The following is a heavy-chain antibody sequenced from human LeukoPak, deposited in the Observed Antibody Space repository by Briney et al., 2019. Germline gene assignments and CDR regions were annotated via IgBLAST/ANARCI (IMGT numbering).Heavy chain of an antibody. V-gene: IGHV4-59*02. CDR1: GASVTNHY. CDR2: AYYSGST. D-gene: IGHD4-17*01. J-gene: IGHJ5*01. Sequence: SETLSLTCTVSGASVTNHYCTWIRQPPGERLEWIGYAYYSGSTKYHPSLKSRVTISVDSSKNQFSLRLSSVTAAATAVYDCASSYGGYVLDSWGQGTLVIVSS. CDR3: ASSYGGYVLDS.